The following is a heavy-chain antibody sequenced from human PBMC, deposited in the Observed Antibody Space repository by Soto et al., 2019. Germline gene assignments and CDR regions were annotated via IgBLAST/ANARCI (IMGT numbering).Heavy chain of an antibody. J-gene: IGHJ4*02. CDR1: GFNFSSYR. V-gene: IGHV3-7*01. D-gene: IGHD3-10*01. Sequence: WGSVSLSRASSGFNFSSYRMNWQHEDQGKWLEGVANREDDGSEKHYVDSVKRRITIPRDNAKNALSLQMKSLRAADTAMYYCARDVTMVRGVNYWGQGT. CDR2: REDDGSEK. CDR3: ARDVTMVRGVNY.